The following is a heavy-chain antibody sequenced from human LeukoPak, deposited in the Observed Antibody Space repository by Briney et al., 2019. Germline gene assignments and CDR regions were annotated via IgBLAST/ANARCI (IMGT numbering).Heavy chain of an antibody. Sequence: TGGSLRLSCAASGFTVITNEMPWFRQAPGKGLEWVSVLYSDGNTKYADSVQGRFTISRDNSKNTLYLEMNSLSPDDTAVYYCARGVEPLAANTLAYWGQGTLVTVSS. CDR1: GFTVITNE. J-gene: IGHJ4*02. CDR3: ARGVEPLAANTLAY. CDR2: LYSDGNT. D-gene: IGHD1-14*01. V-gene: IGHV3-53*01.